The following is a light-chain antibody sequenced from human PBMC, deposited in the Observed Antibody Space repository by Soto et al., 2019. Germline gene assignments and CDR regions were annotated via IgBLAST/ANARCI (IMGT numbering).Light chain of an antibody. CDR1: QSVAANY. J-gene: IGKJ3*01. CDR2: GAS. V-gene: IGKV3-20*01. CDR3: HQYGTAPLT. Sequence: EVALTQSPGTLSLSPGERATLSCRASQSVAANYLAWYQQKRGQAPRLLIYGASSSATGTPDRFSGSGSGTDFTLTSSRLEPEDFSVYYCHQYGTAPLTFGPGTKVDIK.